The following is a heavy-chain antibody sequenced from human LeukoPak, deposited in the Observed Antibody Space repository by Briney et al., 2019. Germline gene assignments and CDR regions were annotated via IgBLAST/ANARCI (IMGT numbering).Heavy chain of an antibody. V-gene: IGHV3-23*01. J-gene: IGHJ4*02. Sequence: AGGSLRLSCAASGFTFSSYAMSWVRQAPGKGLEWVSAISGSGGSTYYADSVKGRFTISRDNSKNTLYLQMNSLRAEDTAVYYCAKDRSYCSGGSCLYYFDYWGQGTLVTVSS. CDR3: AKDRSYCSGGSCLYYFDY. D-gene: IGHD2-15*01. CDR2: ISGSGGST. CDR1: GFTFSSYA.